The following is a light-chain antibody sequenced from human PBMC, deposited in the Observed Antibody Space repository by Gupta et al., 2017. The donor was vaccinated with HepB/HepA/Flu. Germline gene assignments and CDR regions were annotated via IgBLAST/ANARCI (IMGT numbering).Light chain of an antibody. CDR2: GAY. Sequence: DIQMTQSPSSLSASVGDRVTITCRASQGISNDLGWFQQKPGKAPQRLIYGAYDLQSGVPSRFSGSGSGTEFTLTISSLQPEDFATYYCRQHNSFPWTFGQGTKVEIK. J-gene: IGKJ1*01. V-gene: IGKV1-17*01. CDR3: RQHNSFPWT. CDR1: QGISND.